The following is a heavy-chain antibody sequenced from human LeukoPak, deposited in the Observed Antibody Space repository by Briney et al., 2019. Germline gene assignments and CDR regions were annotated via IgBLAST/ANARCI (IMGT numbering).Heavy chain of an antibody. CDR2: ISSSSGYI. J-gene: IGHJ5*02. V-gene: IGHV3-21*01. CDR1: GFTFNSYS. CDR3: ARGDSSSGLFDP. D-gene: IGHD6-13*01. Sequence: GGSLRLSCAASGFTFNSYSMNWVRQTPGKGLEWVSSISSSSGYINYADSVKGRFTVSRDNAKNSLYLQMNSLRAEDTAVYYCARGDSSSGLFDPWGQGTLVTVSS.